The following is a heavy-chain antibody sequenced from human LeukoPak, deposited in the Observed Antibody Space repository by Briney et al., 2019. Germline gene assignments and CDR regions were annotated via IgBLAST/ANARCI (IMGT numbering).Heavy chain of an antibody. CDR2: IYTSGST. V-gene: IGHV4-4*07. Sequence: SETLSLTCTVSGDSMSSYYWSWIRQPAGKGLEWIGRIYTSGSTNYNPSLKSRVTMSVDTSKNQFSLKLSSVTAADTAVYYCAREAYCGGDCYYLFDCWGQGALVTVSS. J-gene: IGHJ4*02. CDR1: GDSMSSYY. D-gene: IGHD2-21*02. CDR3: AREAYCGGDCYYLFDC.